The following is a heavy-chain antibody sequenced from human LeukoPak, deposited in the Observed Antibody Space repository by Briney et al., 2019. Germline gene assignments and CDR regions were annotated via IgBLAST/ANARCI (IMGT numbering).Heavy chain of an antibody. Sequence: GGSQRLSCAASGFTFSSYEMNWVRQAPGKGLEWVSYISSSGSTIYYADSVKGRFTISRDNAKNSLYLQMNSLRAEDTALYYCARGIKYNWNSNWFDPWGQGTLVTVSS. D-gene: IGHD1-7*01. CDR1: GFTFSSYE. CDR3: ARGIKYNWNSNWFDP. CDR2: ISSSGSTI. J-gene: IGHJ5*02. V-gene: IGHV3-48*03.